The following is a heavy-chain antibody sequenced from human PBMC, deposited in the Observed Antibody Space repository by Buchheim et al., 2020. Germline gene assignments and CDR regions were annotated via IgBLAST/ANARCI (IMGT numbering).Heavy chain of an antibody. V-gene: IGHV4-59*01. CDR1: GGSITSNY. CDR2: IHHSGDT. J-gene: IGHJ4*02. Sequence: QVHLQESGPGLVKPLETLSLTCTVSGGSITSNYWSWVRQPPGKTLEWIGYIHHSGDTSYNPSLNSRVTMYLDTSTNQFSLNLRSLTAANTAVYYGARHLPEPYDYWGQGIL. CDR3: ARHLPEPYDY. D-gene: IGHD1-14*01.